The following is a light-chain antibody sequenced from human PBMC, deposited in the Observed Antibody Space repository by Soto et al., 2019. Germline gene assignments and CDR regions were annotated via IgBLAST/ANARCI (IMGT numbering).Light chain of an antibody. CDR2: GTT. V-gene: IGKV3-20*01. Sequence: EIVLTQSPGTVSLSPGETASLSCRASQTVSGSYLAWYQQKPGQAPRLLIYGTTTRATGVPDRFSGGGSGTAFTLTISGLEPEDFAFYNCQQYGSLPPTFGGGTKVEIK. CDR1: QTVSGSY. J-gene: IGKJ4*01. CDR3: QQYGSLPPT.